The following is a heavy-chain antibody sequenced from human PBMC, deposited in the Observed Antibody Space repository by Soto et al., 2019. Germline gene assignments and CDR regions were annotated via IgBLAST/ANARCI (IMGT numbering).Heavy chain of an antibody. V-gene: IGHV4-30-4*01. D-gene: IGHD2-15*01. J-gene: IGHJ4*02. CDR1: GGSISSDDYY. CDR3: AREGSSSPEYFDF. CDR2: IYYTGRT. Sequence: SDTLSLTCSVSGGSISSDDYYWTWIRQPPGEGLEWIGYIYYTGRTSSTPSLESRVTISIDTSKNQFSLKLSSVSAADTAVYYGAREGSSSPEYFDFWGPGTLVTGSS.